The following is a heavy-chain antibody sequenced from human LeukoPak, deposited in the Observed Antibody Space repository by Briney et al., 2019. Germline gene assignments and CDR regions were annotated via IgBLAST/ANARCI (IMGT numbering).Heavy chain of an antibody. V-gene: IGHV3-23*01. CDR2: ISATGDTT. Sequence: TGGSLRLSCAASGFTFSSYAMSWVRQAPGKGLEWVSVISATGDTTYYADSVKGRFTISRDNSKNTLYLQMNNLRAEDTAVYFCAKGQSGQWLVFAYWGQGTLVTVSS. D-gene: IGHD6-19*01. CDR1: GFTFSSYA. J-gene: IGHJ4*02. CDR3: AKGQSGQWLVFAY.